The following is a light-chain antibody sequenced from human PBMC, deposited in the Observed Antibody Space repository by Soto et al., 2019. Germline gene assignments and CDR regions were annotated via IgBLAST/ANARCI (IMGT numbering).Light chain of an antibody. Sequence: QSALTQPASVSGSPGQSITISCTGSSSDVGDYNYVSWYQQHPDKAPKLMIYEVTYRPSGVSNRFSGSKSGNTASLTISGLPAEDEADYYCCAFTRSSTWVFGGGTKLTVL. CDR2: EVT. J-gene: IGLJ3*02. CDR1: SSDVGDYNY. V-gene: IGLV2-14*01. CDR3: CAFTRSSTWV.